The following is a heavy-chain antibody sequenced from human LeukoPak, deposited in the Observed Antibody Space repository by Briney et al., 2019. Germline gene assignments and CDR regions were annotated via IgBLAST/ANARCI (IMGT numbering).Heavy chain of an antibody. CDR3: ARDRAGDSFDI. Sequence: SQTLSLTCTVSGDSISRGNYYWTWIRQPAGQRLEWIGRIHTSGSTNYNPSLKSQVTISMDTSKNQFSLNLNSVTAADTAVYYCARDRAGDSFDIWGQGTMVTVSS. V-gene: IGHV4-61*02. J-gene: IGHJ3*02. CDR2: IHTSGST. D-gene: IGHD7-27*01. CDR1: GDSISRGNYY.